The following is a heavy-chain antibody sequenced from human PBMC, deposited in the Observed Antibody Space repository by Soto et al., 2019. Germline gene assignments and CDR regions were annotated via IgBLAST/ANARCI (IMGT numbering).Heavy chain of an antibody. J-gene: IGHJ6*02. CDR3: APMGV. V-gene: IGHV3-23*01. CDR1: GXTFSSYA. CDR2: SSGSDNSP. Sequence: GSMRLSGAASGXTFSSYAMSGVRQAPGKGVEGVSASSGSDNSPYYADSVKGRSTNSRDNSTNTIYLKMSSLRADDTAVYYCAPMGVWGQGTTVTVSS.